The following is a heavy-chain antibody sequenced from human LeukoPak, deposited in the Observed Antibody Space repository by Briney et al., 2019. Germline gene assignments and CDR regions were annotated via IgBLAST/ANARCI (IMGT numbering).Heavy chain of an antibody. CDR1: GYTFTGYY. CDR3: ARDAGYCSSTTCSADFDY. D-gene: IGHD2-2*01. CDR2: INPKSGGT. V-gene: IGHV1-2*02. J-gene: IGHJ4*02. Sequence: GASVKVSCKASGYTFTGYYMHWVRQAPGQGLEWMGWINPKSGGTNYAQKFQGRVTMTRDTSISTAYVELSRLRSDDTAVYYCARDAGYCSSTTCSADFDYWGQGTLVTVSS.